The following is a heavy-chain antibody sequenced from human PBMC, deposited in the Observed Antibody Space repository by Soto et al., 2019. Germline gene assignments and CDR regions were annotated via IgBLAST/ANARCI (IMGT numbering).Heavy chain of an antibody. CDR2: IYYSGST. V-gene: IGHV4-39*07. Sequence: SETLSLTCTVSGGSISSRGYYWGWIRQPPGKGLEWIGTIYYSGSTYYNPSLKSRVTISVDTSKNQFSLKLSSVTAADTAVYYCARVWGGAFDFWGQGTMVTVSS. CDR1: GGSISSRGYY. CDR3: ARVWGGAFDF. D-gene: IGHD3-10*01. J-gene: IGHJ3*01.